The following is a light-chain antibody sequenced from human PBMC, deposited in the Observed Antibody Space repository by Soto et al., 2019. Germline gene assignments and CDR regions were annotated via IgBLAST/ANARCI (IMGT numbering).Light chain of an antibody. CDR2: GAS. CDR3: QQYGRSPRST. Sequence: EIVLTQSPGTLSLSPGERATLSCRASQSVSSSYLAWYQQKTGQAPRLLIYGASSRATGIPDRFSGSGSGTDFTLAISILEPEEFAVYYCQQYGRSPRSTFGGGTKVEIK. J-gene: IGKJ4*01. V-gene: IGKV3-20*01. CDR1: QSVSSSY.